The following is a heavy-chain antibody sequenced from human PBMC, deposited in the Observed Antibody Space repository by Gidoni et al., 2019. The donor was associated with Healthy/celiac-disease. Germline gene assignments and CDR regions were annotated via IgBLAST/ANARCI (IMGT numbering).Heavy chain of an antibody. J-gene: IGHJ4*02. CDR2: IITIFGKA. Sequence: HVQLVQSGAEVTKPGSSVKVYCKPSVVTFTSYAISWVRQAPGQGLEWMGGIITIFGKANYEKKCQGRVTITADESTSTAYMELSSLRSEDTAVYYCALDYSGGLKTNFDYWGQGNLVTVSS. V-gene: IGHV1-69*01. CDR1: VVTFTSYA. CDR3: ALDYSGGLKTNFDY. D-gene: IGHD4-4*01.